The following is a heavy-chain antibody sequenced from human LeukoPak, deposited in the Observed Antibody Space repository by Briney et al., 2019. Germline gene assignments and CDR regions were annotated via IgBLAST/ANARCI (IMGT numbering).Heavy chain of an antibody. Sequence: HPGGSLRLSCAASGFTFTSYGMTWVRQAPGKGLEWVSAISGSGGSTYYADSVKGRFTISRDNSKNTLYLQMNSLRAEDTAVYYCANRPRITMIVVVWGQGTMVTVSS. D-gene: IGHD3-22*01. J-gene: IGHJ3*01. CDR2: ISGSGGST. V-gene: IGHV3-23*01. CDR3: ANRPRITMIVVV. CDR1: GFTFTSYG.